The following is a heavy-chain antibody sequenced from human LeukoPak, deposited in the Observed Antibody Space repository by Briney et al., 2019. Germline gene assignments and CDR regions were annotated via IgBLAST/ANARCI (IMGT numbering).Heavy chain of an antibody. V-gene: IGHV3-9*01. CDR3: AKEIKPITMIVVVIASGMDV. D-gene: IGHD3-22*01. CDR2: ISWNSGSI. Sequence: PGRSLRLSCAASGFTFDDYAMHWVRQAPGKGLEWVSGISWNSGSIGYADSVKGRFTISRDNAKNSLYLQMNSLRAEDTAVYYCAKEIKPITMIVVVIASGMDVWGQGTTVTVSS. J-gene: IGHJ6*02. CDR1: GFTFDDYA.